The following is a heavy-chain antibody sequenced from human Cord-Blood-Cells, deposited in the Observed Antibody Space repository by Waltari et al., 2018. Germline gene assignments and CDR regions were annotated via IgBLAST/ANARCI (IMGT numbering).Heavy chain of an antibody. V-gene: IGHV3-13*01. CDR1: GFTFSIYD. CDR3: ARSGDYESPLNWYFDL. Sequence: EVQLVESGGGLVQPGGSLRLSCAASGFTFSIYDMHWVGQATGKGLEWVSAIGTAGDTYYPGSVKGRFTISRENAKNSLYLQMNSLRAGDTAVYYCARSGDYESPLNWYFDLWGRGTLVTVSS. CDR2: IGTAGDT. J-gene: IGHJ2*01. D-gene: IGHD4-17*01.